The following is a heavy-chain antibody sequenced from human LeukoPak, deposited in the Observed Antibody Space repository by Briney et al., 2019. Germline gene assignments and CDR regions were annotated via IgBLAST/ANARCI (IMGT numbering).Heavy chain of an antibody. J-gene: IGHJ4*02. CDR3: AKIEVEGSGWPGGDY. V-gene: IGHV3-30*18. CDR1: GFTFSSYG. CDR2: ISYDGSNK. D-gene: IGHD6-19*01. Sequence: GGSLRLSCAASGFTFSSYGMHRVRQAPGKGLEWVAVISYDGSNKYYADSVKGRFTISRDNSKNTLYLQMNSLRAEDTAVYYCAKIEVEGSGWPGGDYWGQGTLVTVSS.